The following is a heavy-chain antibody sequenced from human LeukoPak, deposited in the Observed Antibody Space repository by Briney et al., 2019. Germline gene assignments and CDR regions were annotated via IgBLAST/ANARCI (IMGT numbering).Heavy chain of an antibody. D-gene: IGHD2-2*01. CDR1: GFTFSSYG. Sequence: QPGGSLRLSCVVSGFTFSSYGMHWVRQAPGKGLEWVAVIWYDGSNKFYAASVRGRFTISRDDSKDTLYLQMDSLRAEDTAVYYCARASPGVPAEMWDYWGQGTLVTVSS. CDR2: IWYDGSNK. V-gene: IGHV3-33*01. J-gene: IGHJ4*02. CDR3: ARASPGVPAEMWDY.